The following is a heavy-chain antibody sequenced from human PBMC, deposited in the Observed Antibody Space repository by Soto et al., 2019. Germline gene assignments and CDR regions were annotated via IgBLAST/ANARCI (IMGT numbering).Heavy chain of an antibody. D-gene: IGHD6-13*01. CDR1: GFTFNDYG. V-gene: IGHV3-20*04. CDR3: ATEARLPAGAQAAAGTAFDF. J-gene: IGHJ4*02. CDR2: ISCNGANT. Sequence: PGGSLRLSCAASGFTFNDYGITLVRQAPGKGLEWVSGISCNGANTGYADSVRGRFAISSDNAKNSLFLQMNSLRGDDTALYFLATEARLPAGAQAAAGTAFDFRGEGTVVTRSS.